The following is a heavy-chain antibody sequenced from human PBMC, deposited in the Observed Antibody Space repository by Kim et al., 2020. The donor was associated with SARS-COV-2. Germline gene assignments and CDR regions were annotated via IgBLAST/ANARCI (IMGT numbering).Heavy chain of an antibody. J-gene: IGHJ4*02. Sequence: ADYAHHFKGRVTITADTSTTTAYLELTSLRSDDKAVYYCARDRGTGAIDYWGQGTLVTVSS. V-gene: IGHV1-69*04. CDR3: ARDRGTGAIDY. D-gene: IGHD1-1*01. CDR2: A.